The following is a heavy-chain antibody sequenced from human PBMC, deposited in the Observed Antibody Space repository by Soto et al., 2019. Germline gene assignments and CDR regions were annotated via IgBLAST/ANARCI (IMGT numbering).Heavy chain of an antibody. D-gene: IGHD3-3*01. CDR1: GYTFTGYY. V-gene: IGHV1-2*02. J-gene: IGHJ6*02. Sequence: ASVKVSCKASGYTFTGYYMHWVRQAPGQGLEWMGWINPNSGGTNYAQKFQGRVTMTRDTSISTAYMELSRLRSDDTAVYYCARVNGVVTYYGMDVWGQGTTVTVSS. CDR2: INPNSGGT. CDR3: ARVNGVVTYYGMDV.